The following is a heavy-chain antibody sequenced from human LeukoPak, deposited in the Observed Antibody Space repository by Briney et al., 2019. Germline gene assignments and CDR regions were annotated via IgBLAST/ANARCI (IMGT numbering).Heavy chain of an antibody. V-gene: IGHV1-2*02. Sequence: ASVKVSCKASGYTFTGYYMHWVRQAPGQGLEWMGWINPNSGGTNYAQKFQGRVIMTRDTSISTAYMELSRLRSDDTAVYYCARAIVGATTGDYWGQGTLVTVSS. CDR3: ARAIVGATTGDY. J-gene: IGHJ4*02. CDR1: GYTFTGYY. D-gene: IGHD1-26*01. CDR2: INPNSGGT.